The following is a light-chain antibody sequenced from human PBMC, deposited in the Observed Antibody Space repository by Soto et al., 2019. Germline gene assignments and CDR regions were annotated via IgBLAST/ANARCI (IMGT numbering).Light chain of an antibody. CDR2: DVG. Sequence: QSALTQPASVSGSPGQSITISCTGTRSDVGGYNYVSWYQQHPGKAPKLMIYDVGNRPSGVSDRFSGSKSGNTASLTISGLQAEDEADYYCSSYTSNNTLVFGTETKVTVL. CDR1: RSDVGGYNY. J-gene: IGLJ1*01. V-gene: IGLV2-14*03. CDR3: SSYTSNNTLV.